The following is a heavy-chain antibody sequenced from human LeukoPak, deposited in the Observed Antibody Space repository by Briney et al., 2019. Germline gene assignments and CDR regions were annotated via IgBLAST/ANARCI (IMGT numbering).Heavy chain of an antibody. D-gene: IGHD2-2*01. CDR3: ARGYCSSTSCYGIYYFDY. J-gene: IGHJ4*02. V-gene: IGHV1-8*01. CDR2: VNPNSGNT. CDR1: GYTFTNYD. Sequence: ASVKVSCKASGYTFTNYDINWVRQATGQGLEWRGWVNPNSGNTGYAQKFQGRVTMTRNTSISTAYMELSSLRSEDTAVYYCARGYCSSTSCYGIYYFDYWGQGTLVTVSS.